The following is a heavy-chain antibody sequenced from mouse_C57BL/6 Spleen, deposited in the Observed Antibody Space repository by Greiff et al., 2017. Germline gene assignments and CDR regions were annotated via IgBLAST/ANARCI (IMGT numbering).Heavy chain of an antibody. D-gene: IGHD1-1*01. CDR1: GYTFTSYW. Sequence: QVQLQQPGAELVMPGASVKLSCKASGYTFTSYWMHWVKQRPGQGLEWIGEIDPSDSYTNYNQKFKGKSTLTVDKSSSTAYMQLSSLTSEDSAVYYCARGEATTVVGYYFDYWGQGTTLTVSS. CDR3: ARGEATTVVGYYFDY. J-gene: IGHJ2*01. V-gene: IGHV1-69*01. CDR2: IDPSDSYT.